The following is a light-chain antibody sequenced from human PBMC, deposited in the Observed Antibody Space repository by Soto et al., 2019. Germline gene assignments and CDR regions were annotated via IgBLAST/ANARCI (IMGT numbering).Light chain of an antibody. CDR1: QSISHF. Sequence: DIQMTQSPSTLSASLGDRFTSTGLASQSISHFLAWYQQKPGKVPKLLIYDAYNLGSGVTSRFRGSGSGTDFTITISGLQPDDFTTYYCLQDHSYPLTVGGGTQVEIK. V-gene: IGKV1-5*01. CDR3: LQDHSYPLT. J-gene: IGKJ4*01. CDR2: DAY.